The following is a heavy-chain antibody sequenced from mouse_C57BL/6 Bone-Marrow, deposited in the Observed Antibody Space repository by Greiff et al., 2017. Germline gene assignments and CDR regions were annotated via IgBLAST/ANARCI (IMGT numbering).Heavy chain of an antibody. D-gene: IGHD2-4*01. V-gene: IGHV1-54*01. CDR2: INTGSGGT. CDR3: ANNDYDDAMDY. Sequence: VQLKESGAELVRPGTSVKVSCKASGYAFTNYLIEWVKQRPGQGLEWIGVINTGSGGTNYNEKFKGKATLAAYKSSITAYMQLSSLTSEDSAVYFCANNDYDDAMDYWGQGTSVTVSS. CDR1: GYAFTNYL. J-gene: IGHJ4*01.